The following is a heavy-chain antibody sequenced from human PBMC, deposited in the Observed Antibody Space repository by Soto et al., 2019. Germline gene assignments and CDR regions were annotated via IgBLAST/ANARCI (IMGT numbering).Heavy chain of an antibody. CDR3: ARDPATRDQVY. V-gene: IGHV3-30-3*01. D-gene: IGHD2-2*01. Sequence: PGGSLRLSCAASGFTFSTFAIHWVRQAPGKGLEWVAFISNDGSSKFFADSVKGRFTISRDNSKSTLYLQMNSLKNADTAVYYCARDPATRDQVYWGQGTLVTVSS. J-gene: IGHJ4*02. CDR2: ISNDGSSK. CDR1: GFTFSTFA.